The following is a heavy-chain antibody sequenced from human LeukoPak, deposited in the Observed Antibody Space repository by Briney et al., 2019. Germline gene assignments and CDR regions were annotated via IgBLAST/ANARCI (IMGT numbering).Heavy chain of an antibody. Sequence: SQTLSLTCTVSGGSISNNDYYWSWIRQPPGKGLEWIGYIYYSGTTNYDPSLKSRVTISLDTSKNQFSLNLSSVTAADTAVYYCARDHDDAFDIWGQGTMVTVSS. CDR1: GGSISNNDYY. CDR2: IYYSGTT. CDR3: ARDHDDAFDI. J-gene: IGHJ3*02. V-gene: IGHV4-30-4*01.